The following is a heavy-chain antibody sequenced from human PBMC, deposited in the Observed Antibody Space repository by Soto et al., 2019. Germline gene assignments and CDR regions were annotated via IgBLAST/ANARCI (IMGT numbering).Heavy chain of an antibody. Sequence: QVQLQESGPGLVKPSQTLSLTCTVSGGSISSGGYYWSWIRQHPGKGLEWIGYIYYSRSTSYNPSLMILVTISVDTSKNQFSLKLSSVTAADTAVYDCARASAGTLHFDYWGQGTLVTVSS. CDR2: IYYSRST. CDR3: ARASAGTLHFDY. D-gene: IGHD6-13*01. J-gene: IGHJ4*02. V-gene: IGHV4-31*01. CDR1: GGSISSGGYY.